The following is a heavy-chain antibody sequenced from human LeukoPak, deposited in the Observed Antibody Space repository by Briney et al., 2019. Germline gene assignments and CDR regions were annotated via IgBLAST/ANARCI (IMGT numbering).Heavy chain of an antibody. J-gene: IGHJ3*02. V-gene: IGHV4-34*01. CDR3: ARQLTYHDAFDI. CDR2: INHSGST. Sequence: SETLSLTCAVYGGSFSGYYWSWIRQPPGKGLEWIGEINHSGSTNYNPSLKSRVTISVDTSKNQFSLKLSSVTAADTAVYYCARQLTYHDAFDIWGQGTMVTVSS. D-gene: IGHD3-9*01. CDR1: GGSFSGYY.